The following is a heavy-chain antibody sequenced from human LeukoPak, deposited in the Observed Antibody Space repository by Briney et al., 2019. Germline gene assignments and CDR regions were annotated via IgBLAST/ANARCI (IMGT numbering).Heavy chain of an antibody. D-gene: IGHD3-16*02. J-gene: IGHJ4*02. CDR2: IYHSGST. CDR3: ARVADIVFDY. Sequence: SETLSLTCTVSGYSISSGYYWGWIRQPPGKGLEWIGSIYHSGSTYYNPSFKSRVTISVDTSKNQFSLKLSSVTAADTAVYYCARVADIVFDYWGQGTLVTVSS. CDR1: GYSISSGYY. V-gene: IGHV4-38-2*02.